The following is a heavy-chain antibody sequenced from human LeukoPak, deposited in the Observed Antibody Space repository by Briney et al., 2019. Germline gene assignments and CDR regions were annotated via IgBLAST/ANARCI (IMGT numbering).Heavy chain of an antibody. CDR1: GFTFDNYA. D-gene: IGHD2-2*01. J-gene: IGHJ6*02. CDR3: AKDILRTSCYLDV. CDR2: ISWNSGSI. Sequence: GRSLRLSCAASGFTFDNYAMHWVRQAPGKGLEWVSGISWNSGSIGYADSVKGRFTISRDNAKNSLYLQMNSLRAEDTALYYCAKDILRTSCYLDVWGQGTTVTVSS. V-gene: IGHV3-9*01.